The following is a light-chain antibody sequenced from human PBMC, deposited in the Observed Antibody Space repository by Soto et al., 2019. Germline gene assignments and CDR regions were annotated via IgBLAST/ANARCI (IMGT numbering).Light chain of an antibody. CDR3: SSYATSSTRVL. CDR2: EVS. CDR1: SSDVGAYNY. Sequence: QSALTQPASVSGSPGQSITISCTGTSSDVGAYNYVSWYQQHPGTAPKLIIYEVSNRPSGVSSRFSGSKSGNTASLTISGLQAEDESDYYCSSYATSSTRVLFGGGTKVTVL. J-gene: IGLJ2*01. V-gene: IGLV2-14*01.